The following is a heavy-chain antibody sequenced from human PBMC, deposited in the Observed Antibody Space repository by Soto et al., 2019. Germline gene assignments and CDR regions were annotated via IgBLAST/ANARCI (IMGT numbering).Heavy chain of an antibody. CDR3: AASIFYYGMDV. CDR1: GYTFTNYW. CDR2: IYPGDSDT. V-gene: IGHV5-51*01. Sequence: VESLKISCKGSGYTFTNYWIGWVLQMPVKGLEWMGVIYPGDSDTKYNPSFQGQVTISADKSITTTYLRWTSLKASDTAIYYCAASIFYYGMDVWGQGTTVTVSS. J-gene: IGHJ6*02.